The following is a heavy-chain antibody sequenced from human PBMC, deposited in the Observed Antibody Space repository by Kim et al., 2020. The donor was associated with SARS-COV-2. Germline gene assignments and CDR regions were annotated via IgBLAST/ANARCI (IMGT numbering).Heavy chain of an antibody. V-gene: IGHV7-4-1*02. Sequence: YGQGFTGRFVFSLDTSVSTAYLQISSLKAEDTAVYYCARAHHVGYYGMDVWGQGTTVTVSS. J-gene: IGHJ6*02. CDR3: ARAHHVGYYGMDV.